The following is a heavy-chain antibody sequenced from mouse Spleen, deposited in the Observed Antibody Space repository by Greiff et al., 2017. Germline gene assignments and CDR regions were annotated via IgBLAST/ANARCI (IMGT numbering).Heavy chain of an antibody. J-gene: IGHJ1*01. CDR2: INYDGSST. D-gene: IGHD2-10*01. V-gene: IGHV5-16*01. Sequence: EVKLVESEGGLVQPGSSMKLSCTASGFTFSDYYMAWVRQVPEKGLEWVANINYDGSSTYYLDSLKSRFIISRDNAKNILYLQMSSLKSEDTATYYCARAPLPSSYFDVWGAGTTVTVSS. CDR3: ARAPLPSSYFDV. CDR1: GFTFSDYY.